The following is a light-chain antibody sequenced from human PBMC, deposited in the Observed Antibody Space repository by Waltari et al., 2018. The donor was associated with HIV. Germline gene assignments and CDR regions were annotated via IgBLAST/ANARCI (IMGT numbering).Light chain of an antibody. Sequence: EYVLTQSPGTLSLSPGERATLSCRASQSVSSNFLAWYQQNVGQAPRLLIYGASTRATGIPDRFSGIASGTDFILTISSLEPEDFAVYYCHQYGRSPTAFGQGTKVEIK. J-gene: IGKJ1*01. CDR2: GAS. CDR3: HQYGRSPTA. CDR1: QSVSSNF. V-gene: IGKV3-20*01.